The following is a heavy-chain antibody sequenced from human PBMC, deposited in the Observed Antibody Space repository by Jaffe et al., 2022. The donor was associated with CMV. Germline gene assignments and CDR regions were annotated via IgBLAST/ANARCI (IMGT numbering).Heavy chain of an antibody. V-gene: IGHV3-74*01. J-gene: IGHJ4*02. CDR2: SNSDGSTT. D-gene: IGHD6-19*01. CDR1: GFTFRSYW. Sequence: EVQLVESGGGLVQPGGSLRLSCAASGFTFRSYWMHWVRQAPGKGLVWVSRSNSDGSTTNYADSVKGRFTISRDNGKNTLYLQMNSLRAEDTAVYYCARGGSSAWYGGNDYWGQGTLVTVSS. CDR3: ARGGSSAWYGGNDY.